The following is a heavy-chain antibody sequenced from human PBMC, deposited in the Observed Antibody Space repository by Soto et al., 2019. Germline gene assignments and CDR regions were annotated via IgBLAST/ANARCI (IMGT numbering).Heavy chain of an antibody. Sequence: SETLSLTCTVSGGSISSYYWSWIRQPPGKGLEWIGYIYYSGSTNYNPSLKSRVTISVDTSKNQFSLKLSSVTAADTAVYYCARLYEVTAFDYWGQGTLVTVSS. V-gene: IGHV4-59*08. CDR2: IYYSGST. CDR3: ARLYEVTAFDY. D-gene: IGHD2-21*02. CDR1: GGSISSYY. J-gene: IGHJ4*02.